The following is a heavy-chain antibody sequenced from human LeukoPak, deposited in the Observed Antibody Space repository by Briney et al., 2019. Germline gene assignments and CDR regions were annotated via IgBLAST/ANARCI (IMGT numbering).Heavy chain of an antibody. D-gene: IGHD6-6*01. CDR2: ISYDGSNK. CDR3: ARERGSSPYFDY. V-gene: IGHV3-30-3*01. Sequence: GGSLRLSCAASGFTFSSYAMHWVRQAPGKGLEWVAVISYDGSNKYYADSVKGRFTISRDNSKNTLYLQMNGLRAEDTAVYYCARERGSSPYFDYWGQGTLVTVSS. CDR1: GFTFSSYA. J-gene: IGHJ4*02.